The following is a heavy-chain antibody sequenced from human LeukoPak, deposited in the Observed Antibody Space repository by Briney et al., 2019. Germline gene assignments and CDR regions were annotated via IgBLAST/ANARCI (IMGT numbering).Heavy chain of an antibody. CDR2: ISSSSSYI. CDR3: ARDMRDTAMLYFDY. V-gene: IGHV3-21*01. Sequence: GGSLRLSCAASGFTFSSYSMNWVCQAPGKGLEWVSSISSSSSYIYYADSVKGRFTISRDNAKNSLYLQMNSLRAEDTAVYYCARDMRDTAMLYFDYWGQGTLVTVSS. CDR1: GFTFSSYS. D-gene: IGHD5-18*01. J-gene: IGHJ4*02.